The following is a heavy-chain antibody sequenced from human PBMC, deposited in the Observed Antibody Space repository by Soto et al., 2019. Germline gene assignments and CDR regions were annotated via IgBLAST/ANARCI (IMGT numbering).Heavy chain of an antibody. J-gene: IGHJ4*02. Sequence: QVQLVQSGAEVKKPGSSVKVSCKASGGTFSSYTISWVRQAPGQGLEWMGRIIPILGIANYVQKFQGRVTITADKSTSTAYMELSSLRSEDTAVYYCARHYYGSGSYYFDYWGQGTLVTVSS. CDR1: GGTFSSYT. D-gene: IGHD3-10*01. CDR3: ARHYYGSGSYYFDY. CDR2: IIPILGIA. V-gene: IGHV1-69*02.